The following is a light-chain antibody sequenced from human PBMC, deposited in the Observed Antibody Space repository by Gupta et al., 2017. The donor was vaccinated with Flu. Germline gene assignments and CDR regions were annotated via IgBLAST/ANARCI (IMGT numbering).Light chain of an antibody. CDR2: KNN. CDR3: VVWDDSLNGRV. V-gene: IGLV1-47*01. J-gene: IGLJ3*02. Sequence: QSVLTQPPSASGTPGQKVTISCSGSSSNIGTFDVFWYLQVPGAAPQLLIKKNNQRPAGVPERFSGSKSGTSASLAVSGLRSEDEGDYYCVVWDDSLNGRVVGGGTKLTV. CDR1: SSNIGTFD.